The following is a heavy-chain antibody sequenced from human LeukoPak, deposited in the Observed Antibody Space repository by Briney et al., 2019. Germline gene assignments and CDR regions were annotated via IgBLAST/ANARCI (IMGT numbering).Heavy chain of an antibody. CDR1: GGTFSSYA. CDR3: ARAYSRDYYYYYYGMDV. Sequence: GASVKVSCKASGGTFSSYAISWVRQAPGQGLEWMGGIIPIFGTANYAQKFQGRVTITTDESTSTAYMELSSLRSEDTAVYYCARAYSRDYYYYYYGMDVWGQGTTVTVSS. J-gene: IGHJ6*02. V-gene: IGHV1-69*05. D-gene: IGHD2-21*01. CDR2: IIPIFGTA.